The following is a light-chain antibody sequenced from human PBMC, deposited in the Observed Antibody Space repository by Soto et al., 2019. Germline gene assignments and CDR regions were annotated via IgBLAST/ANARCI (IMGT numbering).Light chain of an antibody. CDR3: SSYTSSSTTYV. CDR2: EVS. CDR1: ISDVGGYNS. V-gene: IGLV2-14*01. J-gene: IGLJ1*01. Sequence: QSVLTQPSSVSGSPGQSITISCTGTISDVGGYNSVSWYQQHPGKAPKLMIYEVSHRPSGVSNRFSGSQSANTASLTISGLQAEDEADYYCSSYTSSSTTYVFGTGTKVTVL.